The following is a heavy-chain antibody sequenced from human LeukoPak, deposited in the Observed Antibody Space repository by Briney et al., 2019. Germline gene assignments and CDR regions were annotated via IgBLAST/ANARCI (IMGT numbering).Heavy chain of an antibody. CDR2: MNPNSGNT. Sequence: GASVKVSCKASGYTFTSYDINWVRQATGQGLEWMGWMNPNSGNTGYAQKFQGRVTMTRNTSISTAYMELSSLRSEVTAVYYCARYQYYDFWSGPDYWGHRTPVTVSS. CDR3: ARYQYYDFWSGPDY. D-gene: IGHD3-3*01. V-gene: IGHV1-8*01. J-gene: IGHJ4*01. CDR1: GYTFTSYD.